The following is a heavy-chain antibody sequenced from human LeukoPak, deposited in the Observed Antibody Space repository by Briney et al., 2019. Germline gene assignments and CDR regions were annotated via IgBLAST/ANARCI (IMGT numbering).Heavy chain of an antibody. Sequence: PSETLSLTCAVSGYSINSGYWWGWIRQPPGKGLEWIGSIFHSGSTNYNPSLKSRVTISVDTSKNRFSLKLSSVTAADTAVYYCVRHFTVTTDYFDYWGQGALVTVSS. CDR1: GYSINSGYW. D-gene: IGHD4-17*01. CDR3: VRHFTVTTDYFDY. J-gene: IGHJ4*02. V-gene: IGHV4-38-2*01. CDR2: IFHSGST.